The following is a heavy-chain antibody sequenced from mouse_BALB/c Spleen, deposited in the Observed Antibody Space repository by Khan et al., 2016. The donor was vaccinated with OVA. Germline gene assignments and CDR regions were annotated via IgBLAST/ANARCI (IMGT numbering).Heavy chain of an antibody. D-gene: IGHD1-1*01. CDR2: ISYSGST. V-gene: IGHV3-2*02. CDR1: GYSITSGYV. CDR3: ARTGRMKY. J-gene: IGHJ2*01. Sequence: EVQLQESGPGLVKPSQSLSLTCTVTGYSITSGYVWNWIRQFPGNKLEWMGYISYSGSTNYNQSLKSRISITRDTSKNKFFLQLNSVTTEDTATYYRARTGRMKYWGQGTTLTVSS.